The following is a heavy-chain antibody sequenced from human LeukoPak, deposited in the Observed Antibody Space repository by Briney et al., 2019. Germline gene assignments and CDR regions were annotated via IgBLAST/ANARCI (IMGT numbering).Heavy chain of an antibody. CDR2: ISSSSSYI. V-gene: IGHV3-21*01. CDR1: GFTFSSYS. CDR3: ARDWSYGFGELLYRYYYYYGMDV. Sequence: GGSLRLSCAASGFTFSSYSMNWVRQAPGKGLEWVSSISSSSSYIYYADSVKGRFTISRDNAKNSLYLQMSSLRAEDTAVYYCARDWSYGFGELLYRYYYYYGMDVWGQGTTVTVSS. D-gene: IGHD3-10*01. J-gene: IGHJ6*02.